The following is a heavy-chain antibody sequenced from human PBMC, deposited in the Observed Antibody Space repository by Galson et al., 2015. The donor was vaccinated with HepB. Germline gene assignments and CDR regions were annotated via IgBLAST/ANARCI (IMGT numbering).Heavy chain of an antibody. D-gene: IGHD2-2*01. CDR3: ARGKEYQLLWVAFDI. J-gene: IGHJ3*02. CDR2: IYYSGST. Sequence: TLSLTCTVSGGSISSGDYYWSWIRQPPGKGLEWIGYIYYSGSTYYNPSLKSRVTISVDTSKNQFSLKLSSVTAADTAVYYCARGKEYQLLWVAFDIWGQGTMVTVSS. V-gene: IGHV4-30-4*01. CDR1: GGSISSGDYY.